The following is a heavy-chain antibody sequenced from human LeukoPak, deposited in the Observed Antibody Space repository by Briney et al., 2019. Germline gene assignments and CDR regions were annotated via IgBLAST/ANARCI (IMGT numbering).Heavy chain of an antibody. V-gene: IGHV3-23*01. Sequence: GGSLRLSCEASEFTFNNYVMSWVRQAPGKGLEWVSSIGDGGARINYADSVKGRFTLSRDNSINTLYLQMNSLRAEDTAVYFCVNSYSSSRRGAFDIWGRGTMVIVSS. CDR2: IGDGGARI. J-gene: IGHJ3*02. D-gene: IGHD6-13*01. CDR1: EFTFNNYV. CDR3: VNSYSSSRRGAFDI.